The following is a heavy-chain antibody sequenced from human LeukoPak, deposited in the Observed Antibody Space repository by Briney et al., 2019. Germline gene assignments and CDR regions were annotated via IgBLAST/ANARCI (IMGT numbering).Heavy chain of an antibody. Sequence: GGSLRLSCAASGFTFSSYSMNWVRQAPGKGLGWVSSISSSSSYIYYADSVKGRFTISRDNAKNSLYLQMNSLRAEDTAVYYCARRASPYGMDVWGQGTTVTVSS. J-gene: IGHJ6*02. CDR2: ISSSSSYI. D-gene: IGHD1-26*01. V-gene: IGHV3-21*01. CDR3: ARRASPYGMDV. CDR1: GFTFSSYS.